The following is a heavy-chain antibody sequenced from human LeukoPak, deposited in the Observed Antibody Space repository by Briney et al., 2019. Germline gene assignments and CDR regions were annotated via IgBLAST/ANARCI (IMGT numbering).Heavy chain of an antibody. CDR1: GLTFSSYG. V-gene: IGHV3-30*02. D-gene: IGHD5-18*01. J-gene: IGHJ4*02. CDR3: AKDKRYSYGIFDY. Sequence: GGSLRLSCEASGLTFSSYGMHWVRQAPGKGLEWVAFIRYDGSNKYYADSVKGRFTISRDNSKNTLYLQMNSLRAEDTAVYYCAKDKRYSYGIFDYWGQGTLVTVSS. CDR2: IRYDGSNK.